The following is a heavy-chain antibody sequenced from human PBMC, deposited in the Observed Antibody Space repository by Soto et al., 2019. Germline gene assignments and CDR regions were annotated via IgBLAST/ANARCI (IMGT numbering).Heavy chain of an antibody. D-gene: IGHD6-6*01. V-gene: IGHV4-59*01. J-gene: IGHJ4*02. CDR3: ARESSGIAARPGFDY. Sequence: NPSETLSLTCTVSGGSISSYYWSWIRQPPGKGLEWIGYIYYSGSTNYNPSLKSRVTISVDTSKNQFSLKLSSVTAADTAVYYCARESSGIAARPGFDYWGQGTLVTVSS. CDR1: GGSISSYY. CDR2: IYYSGST.